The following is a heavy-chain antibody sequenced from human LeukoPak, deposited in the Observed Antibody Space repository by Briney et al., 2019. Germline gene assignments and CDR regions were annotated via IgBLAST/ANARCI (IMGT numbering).Heavy chain of an antibody. D-gene: IGHD6-19*01. Sequence: PPETRSPACTVYGGSISAYYWSWIRPPPGKGLDWIGYIYFSGSTNYNPSLKSRGTISADTSKNKSSLKLSSVTAADTAVYYCARPQYSSDYWHFDYGRQGTLVTVSS. J-gene: IGHJ4*02. CDR1: GGSISAYY. CDR3: ARPQYSSDYWHFDY. CDR2: IYFSGST. V-gene: IGHV4-59*08.